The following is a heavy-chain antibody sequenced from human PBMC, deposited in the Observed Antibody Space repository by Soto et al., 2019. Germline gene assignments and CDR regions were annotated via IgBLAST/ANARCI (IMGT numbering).Heavy chain of an antibody. Sequence: GESLKISCKGSGYSFTSYWIGWVRQMPGKGLEWMGIIYPGDSDTRYSPSFQGQVTISADKSISTAYLQWSSLKASDTAMYYCAANLLVVVAAIDAFDIWGQGTMVTVSS. V-gene: IGHV5-51*01. CDR1: GYSFTSYW. CDR3: AANLLVVVAAIDAFDI. J-gene: IGHJ3*02. D-gene: IGHD2-15*01. CDR2: IYPGDSDT.